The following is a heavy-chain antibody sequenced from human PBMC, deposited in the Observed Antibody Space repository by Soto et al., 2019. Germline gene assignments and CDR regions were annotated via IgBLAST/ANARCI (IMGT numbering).Heavy chain of an antibody. CDR1: GGSISSYY. CDR2: IYYSGST. D-gene: IGHD6-6*01. Sequence: SETLSLTCTVSGGSISSYYWSWIRQPPGKGLEWIGYIYYSGSTNYNPSLKSRVTISVDTSKNQFSLKLSSVTAADTAVYYCARDHSSSPRVGYYYYGMDVWGQGTTVTVSS. CDR3: ARDHSSSPRVGYYYYGMDV. J-gene: IGHJ6*02. V-gene: IGHV4-59*01.